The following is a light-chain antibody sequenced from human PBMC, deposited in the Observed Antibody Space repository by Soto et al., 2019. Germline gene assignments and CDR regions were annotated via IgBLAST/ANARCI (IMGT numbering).Light chain of an antibody. CDR1: QGISTL. Sequence: VLTQYPATPYVSPGDRATLFCRASQGISTLLAWYQQQPGQAPRLLIYAASTRAAGTPARFSVSGSGTESTLTISSMKADDYASVYYQQYQTDWTFGQGTKVDIK. CDR2: AAS. J-gene: IGKJ1*01. CDR3: QQYQTDWT. V-gene: IGKV3D-15*01.